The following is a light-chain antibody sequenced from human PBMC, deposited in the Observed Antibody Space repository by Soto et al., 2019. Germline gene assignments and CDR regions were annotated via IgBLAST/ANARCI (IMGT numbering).Light chain of an antibody. CDR3: QQRSNWQGAT. Sequence: EIVMTQSPVTLSVSPGERATLSCTASQSVNNNVAWYQQKPGHTPRLLIYSASIGATGTPARFSGSGSGSDFTLTISSLQSEDFAVYYCQQRSNWQGATFGGGTKVDIK. CDR1: QSVNNN. V-gene: IGKV3-15*01. CDR2: SAS. J-gene: IGKJ4*01.